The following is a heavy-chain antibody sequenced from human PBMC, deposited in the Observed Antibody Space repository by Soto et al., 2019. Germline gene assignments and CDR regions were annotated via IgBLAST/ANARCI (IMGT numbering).Heavy chain of an antibody. CDR2: IIPIFGTT. J-gene: IGHJ6*02. V-gene: IGHV1-69*13. Sequence: SVKVSCKASGGTFSNHAISWVRQAPGQGLEWMGGIIPIFGTTKYAQKFQGRVTITADESTSTAYMELSSLRSEDTAVYYCAREQSGSYYTAFPAVDYYYGMDVWGQVTRVTVSS. D-gene: IGHD1-26*01. CDR1: GGTFSNHA. CDR3: AREQSGSYYTAFPAVDYYYGMDV.